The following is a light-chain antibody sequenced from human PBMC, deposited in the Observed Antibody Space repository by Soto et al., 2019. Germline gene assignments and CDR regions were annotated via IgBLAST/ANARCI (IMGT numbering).Light chain of an antibody. J-gene: IGKJ5*01. V-gene: IGKV1-5*03. CDR2: KAS. CDR3: QQYEIYPIT. Sequence: DIQMTQSPSTLSASVGDRVTITCRASQSINSWLAWYQQKPGKAPKLLIYKASSLESGVPSRFSGSGSGTEFTLTISSLQPDDFAADYCQQYEIYPITFGQGTRLEIK. CDR1: QSINSW.